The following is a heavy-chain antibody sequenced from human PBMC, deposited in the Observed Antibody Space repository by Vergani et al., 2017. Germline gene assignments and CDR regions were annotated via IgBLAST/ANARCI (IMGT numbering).Heavy chain of an antibody. V-gene: IGHV4-59*01. CDR1: GGSISSYY. D-gene: IGHD2-2*01. CDR2: IYYSVST. CDR3: ARSSPRYCSSTSCYDY. J-gene: IGHJ4*02. Sequence: QVQLQESGPGLVKPSETLSLTCTVSGGSISSYYWSWIRQPPGKGLEWIGYIYYSVSTNYNPSLKSRVTISVDTSKNQFSLKLSSVTAADTAVYYCARSSPRYCSSTSCYDYWGQGTLVTGSS.